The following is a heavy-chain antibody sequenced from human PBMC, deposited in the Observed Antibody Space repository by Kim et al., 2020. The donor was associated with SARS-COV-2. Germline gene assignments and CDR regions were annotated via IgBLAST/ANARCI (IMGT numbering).Heavy chain of an antibody. CDR2: HKGST. V-gene: IGHV4-34*01. D-gene: IGHD4-4*01. CDR3: AREPYS. J-gene: IGHJ4*02. Sequence: HKGSTHSNPHLKSRGTITVDTSKNQFALKLSSVAAADTAVYYCAREPYSWGQGTLVTVSS.